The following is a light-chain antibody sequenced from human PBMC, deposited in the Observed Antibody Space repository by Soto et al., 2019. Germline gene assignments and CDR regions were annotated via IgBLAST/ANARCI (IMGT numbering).Light chain of an antibody. CDR1: QSISSW. CDR2: DAS. CDR3: QQYKSYPWT. V-gene: IGKV1-5*01. Sequence: DIQMTQSPPTLSASVGDRVTITCRASQSISSWLAWYQQKPGKAPKLLIYDASSLESGVPSRFSGRGSGTEFTLTISSLQPDDFATYYCQQYKSYPWTSGQGTKVEIK. J-gene: IGKJ1*01.